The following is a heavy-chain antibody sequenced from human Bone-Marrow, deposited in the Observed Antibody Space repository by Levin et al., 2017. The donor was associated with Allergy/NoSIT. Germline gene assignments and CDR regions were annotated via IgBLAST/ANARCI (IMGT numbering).Heavy chain of an antibody. CDR2: LLPPPFFP. V-gene: IGHV1-2*07. CDR3: AIDSLGYFLFDH. D-gene: IGHD2/OR15-2a*01. Sequence: SCKASGYTFIDYYVHWVRLAPGPFLSFLFFLLPPPFFPPSSPPFQGRVTMTTDTSITTAYMDLSSLTSGDTAVFYCAIDSLGYFLFDHWGQGTQVTVSS. CDR1: GYTFIDYY. J-gene: IGHJ4*02.